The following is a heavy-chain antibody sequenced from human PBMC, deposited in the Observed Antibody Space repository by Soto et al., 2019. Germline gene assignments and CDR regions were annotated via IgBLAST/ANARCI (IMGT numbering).Heavy chain of an antibody. Sequence: QVQLVQSGAEVKKPGASVKVSCKASGYTFTSYDINWVRQATGQGLEWMGWMNPNSGNTGYAQKFQGRVTMTRNTSISTAYMELSSLRSEDTAVYYCAREGVLWCGESDVYYYYGMDVWGQGTTVTVSS. J-gene: IGHJ6*02. D-gene: IGHD3-10*01. CDR3: AREGVLWCGESDVYYYYGMDV. V-gene: IGHV1-8*01. CDR1: GYTFTSYD. CDR2: MNPNSGNT.